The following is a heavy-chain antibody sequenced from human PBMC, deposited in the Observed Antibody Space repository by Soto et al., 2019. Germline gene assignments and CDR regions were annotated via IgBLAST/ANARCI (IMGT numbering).Heavy chain of an antibody. J-gene: IGHJ4*02. Sequence: LSLTCTVSGGSISSGGYYWSWIRQHPGKGLEWIGYIYYSGSTYYNPSLKSRVTISVDTSKNQFSLKLSSVTAADTAVYYCARALSPGSYCDYWGQGTLVTVSS. CDR3: ARALSPGSYCDY. D-gene: IGHD3-10*01. CDR1: GGSISSGGYY. CDR2: IYYSGST. V-gene: IGHV4-31*03.